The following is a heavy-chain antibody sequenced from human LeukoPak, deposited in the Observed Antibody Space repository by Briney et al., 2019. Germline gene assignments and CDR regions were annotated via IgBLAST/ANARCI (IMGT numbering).Heavy chain of an antibody. CDR2: ISSSGSTI. V-gene: IGHV3-48*03. CDR3: ARERGYSGYDYFIDSPSDY. J-gene: IGHJ4*02. D-gene: IGHD5-12*01. Sequence: GGSLRLSCAASGFTFSSYEMNWVRQAPGKGLEWVSYISSSGSTIYNADSAKGRFTISRDNAKNSLYLQMNSLRAEDTAVYYCARERGYSGYDYFIDSPSDYWGQGTLVTVSS. CDR1: GFTFSSYE.